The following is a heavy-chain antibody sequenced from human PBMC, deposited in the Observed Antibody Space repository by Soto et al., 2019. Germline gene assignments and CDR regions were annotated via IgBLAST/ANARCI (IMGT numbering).Heavy chain of an antibody. Sequence: GGSLRLSCAASGFTFSSYSMSWVRQAPGKGLEWVSGFRTSGDGGTTYYADSVKGRFTISRDNSKNMLFLQMNSLRAEDTAIYYCAKKVNAGPGSQYFDYWGQGTLVTVSS. CDR3: AKKVNAGPGSQYFDY. CDR1: GFTFSSYS. V-gene: IGHV3-23*01. D-gene: IGHD3-10*01. J-gene: IGHJ4*02. CDR2: FRTSGDGGTT.